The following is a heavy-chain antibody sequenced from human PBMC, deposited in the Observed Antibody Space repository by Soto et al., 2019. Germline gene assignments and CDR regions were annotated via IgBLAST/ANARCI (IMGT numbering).Heavy chain of an antibody. V-gene: IGHV3-9*01. D-gene: IGHD2-21*01. J-gene: IGHJ4*02. CDR3: AKGFGGDCVDY. Sequence: GGSLRLSCAASGFTFDDYAMHWVRQAPGKGLEWVSGISWNSGSIGYADSVKGQFTISRDNAKNSLYLQMNSLRAEDTALYYCAKGFGGDCVDYWGQGTLVTVSS. CDR2: ISWNSGSI. CDR1: GFTFDDYA.